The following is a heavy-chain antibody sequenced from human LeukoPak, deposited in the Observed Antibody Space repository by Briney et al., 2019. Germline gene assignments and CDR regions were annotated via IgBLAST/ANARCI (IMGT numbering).Heavy chain of an antibody. J-gene: IGHJ4*02. CDR2: IIPIFGAP. CDR3: ARLGGNFDY. Sequence: ASVKVSCKTSGGTFSSYAISWVRQAPGQGLEWMGGIIPIFGAPNYAQKFQGRVTITADESTSTAYMELSSLRSEDTAVYYCARLGGNFDYWGQGTLVTVSS. V-gene: IGHV1-69*13. D-gene: IGHD3-16*01. CDR1: GGTFSSYA.